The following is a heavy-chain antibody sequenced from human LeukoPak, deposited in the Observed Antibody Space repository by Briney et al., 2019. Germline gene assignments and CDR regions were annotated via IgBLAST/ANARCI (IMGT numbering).Heavy chain of an antibody. CDR3: AKLAKYFYGSETYYFFEH. D-gene: IGHD3-10*01. Sequence: GGSLRLSCAASGFTFSSYAMSWVRQAPGKGLEWVSVISGSGTNTYYADSVKGRFTISRDNSKNSLYLQMNSLRVEDTAVYYCAKLAKYFYGSETYYFFEHWGQGTPVTASS. J-gene: IGHJ4*02. V-gene: IGHV3-23*01. CDR1: GFTFSSYA. CDR2: ISGSGTNT.